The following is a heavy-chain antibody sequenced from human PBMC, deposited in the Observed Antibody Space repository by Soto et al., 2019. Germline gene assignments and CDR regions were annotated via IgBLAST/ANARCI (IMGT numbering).Heavy chain of an antibody. J-gene: IGHJ3*01. CDR2: ISAAGDP. Sequence: EVQLVESGGGLVQPGGSLRLSCEASGFTFRNYDMHWVRQGTGKGLEWVSGISAAGDPDYADSVEGRFTISRDNSKDTLFLQMNTLRVEDTAVYYCAKTRLYDNNEYHRDGFDVWGPGTAVTVSS. CDR3: AKTRLYDNNEYHRDGFDV. D-gene: IGHD3-22*01. V-gene: IGHV3-13*05. CDR1: GFTFRNYD.